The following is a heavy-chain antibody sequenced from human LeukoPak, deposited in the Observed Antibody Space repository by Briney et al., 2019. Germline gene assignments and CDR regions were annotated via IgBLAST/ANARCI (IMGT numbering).Heavy chain of an antibody. CDR1: GYTFTSYG. CDR3: ARGRLYSSSSGGSNWFDP. V-gene: IGHV1-18*01. J-gene: IGHJ5*02. CDR2: ISAYNGNT. D-gene: IGHD6-6*01. Sequence: ASVKVSCKASGYTFTSYGISWVRQAPGQGLEWMGWISAYNGNTNYAQKLQGRDTMTTDTSTSTAYMELRSLRSDDTAVYYCARGRLYSSSSGGSNWFDPWGQGTLVTVSS.